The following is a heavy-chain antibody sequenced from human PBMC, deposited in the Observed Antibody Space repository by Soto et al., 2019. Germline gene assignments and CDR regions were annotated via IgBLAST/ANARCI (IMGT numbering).Heavy chain of an antibody. CDR3: ARVALGDAAGTRRMDV. CDR1: GGSISSGGYS. V-gene: IGHV4-30-2*01. D-gene: IGHD6-19*01. J-gene: IGHJ6*02. CDR2: IYHSWST. Sequence: QLQLQESGPGLVKPSQTLSLTCAVSGGSISSGGYSWSWIRQPPAKGLEWIGYIYHSWSTYYNPSLKSRVTISVDRSKDQFSLKLSSVTAADTAGYYGARVALGDAAGTRRMDVWGRGTTVTVSS.